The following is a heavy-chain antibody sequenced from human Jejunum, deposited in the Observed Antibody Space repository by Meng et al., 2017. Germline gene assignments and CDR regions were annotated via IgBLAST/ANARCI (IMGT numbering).Heavy chain of an antibody. CDR1: GGSFTRYA. V-gene: IGHV1-69*01. J-gene: IGHJ4*02. Sequence: QGQLVQSGAEVKETGSSVKVSCKTSGGSFTRYAITWVRQAPGQGLEWMGGIIPISGTTKYAQKLQGRVTITADQSTSTAYMELSSLTSEDTAVYYCARGAVDFDYWAQGTLVTVSS. CDR2: IIPISGTT. CDR3: ARGAVDFDY. D-gene: IGHD6-19*01.